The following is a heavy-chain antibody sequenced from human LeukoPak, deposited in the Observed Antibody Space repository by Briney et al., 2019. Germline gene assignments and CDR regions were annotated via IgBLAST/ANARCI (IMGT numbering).Heavy chain of an antibody. Sequence: EAGGSLRLSCAASGFTFSSYSMNWVRQAPGKGLEWVSSISGSSSYIDYADSVKGRFTISRDNAKNSLYLQMNSLRAEDTAVYYCARDSSGGYDFDYWGQGTLVTVSS. CDR3: ARDSSGGYDFDY. CDR2: ISGSSSYI. D-gene: IGHD5-12*01. CDR1: GFTFSSYS. V-gene: IGHV3-21*01. J-gene: IGHJ4*02.